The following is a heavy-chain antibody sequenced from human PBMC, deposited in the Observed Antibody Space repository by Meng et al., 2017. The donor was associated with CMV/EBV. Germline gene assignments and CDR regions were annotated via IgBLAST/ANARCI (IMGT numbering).Heavy chain of an antibody. D-gene: IGHD3-16*01. CDR1: GYTFTIYG. Sequence: ASVKVSCKASGYTFTIYGISWVRQAPGQGLEWMGWISAYNGNTNYAQKLQGRVTITADKSTSTAYMELTSLTSDDTAVYYCAKRDGRSPWYFDLWGRGTLVTVSS. J-gene: IGHJ2*01. CDR2: ISAYNGNT. V-gene: IGHV1-18*01. CDR3: AKRDGRSPWYFDL.